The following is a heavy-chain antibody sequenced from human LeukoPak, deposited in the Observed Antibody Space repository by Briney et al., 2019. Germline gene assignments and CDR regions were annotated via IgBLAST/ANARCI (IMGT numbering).Heavy chain of an antibody. CDR3: ARARNDWNTGYYFDY. CDR1: GGSISNYY. Sequence: SETLSLTCTVSGGSISNYYWSWIRQPPGKGLEWIGYIYYDGSTNYNPSLKSRVTISLDTSKNHISLKLSSVTAADTALYYCARARNDWNTGYYFDYWGQGTLVTVSS. J-gene: IGHJ4*02. D-gene: IGHD1/OR15-1a*01. CDR2: IYYDGST. V-gene: IGHV4-59*01.